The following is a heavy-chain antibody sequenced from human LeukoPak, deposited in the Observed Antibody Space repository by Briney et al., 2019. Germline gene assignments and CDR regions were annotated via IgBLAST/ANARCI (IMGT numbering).Heavy chain of an antibody. CDR1: GFTFSSYA. CDR2: ISGSGGSI. D-gene: IGHD3-16*01. V-gene: IGHV3-23*01. Sequence: GGSLRLSCAASGFTFSSYAMSWVRQAPGKGLEWVSAISGSGGSIYYADSVKGRFTISRDNSKNTLYLQMNSLRAEDTAVYYCAKDVLEGWGYYYYYYMDVWGKGTTVTVSS. CDR3: AKDVLEGWGYYYYYYMDV. J-gene: IGHJ6*03.